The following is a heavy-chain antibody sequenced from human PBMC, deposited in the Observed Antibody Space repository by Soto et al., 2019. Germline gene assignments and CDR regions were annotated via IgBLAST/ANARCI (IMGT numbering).Heavy chain of an antibody. CDR3: ARTTRRSIAARPNYYYYMDV. Sequence: VSGPTLVNPTETLTLTCTVSGFSLSNARMGVSWIRQPPGKALEWLAHIFSNDEKSYSTSLKSRLTISKDTSKSQVVLTMTNMDPVDTATYYCARTTRRSIAARPNYYYYMDVWGKGTTVTVSS. CDR1: GFSLSNARMG. D-gene: IGHD6-6*01. V-gene: IGHV2-26*01. J-gene: IGHJ6*03. CDR2: IFSNDEK.